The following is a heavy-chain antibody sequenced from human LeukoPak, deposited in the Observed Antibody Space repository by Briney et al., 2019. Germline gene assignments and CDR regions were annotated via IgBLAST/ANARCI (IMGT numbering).Heavy chain of an antibody. CDR2: INPNSGGT. Sequence: ASVKVSCKASGYTFTGYYMHWVRQAPGQGLEWMGRINPNSGGTNYAQKFQGRVAMTRDTSISTAYMELSRLRSDDTAVYYCVRDWAALYDYPLGFDLWGRGTLVTVSS. V-gene: IGHV1-2*06. D-gene: IGHD3-16*01. CDR3: VRDWAALYDYPLGFDL. J-gene: IGHJ2*01. CDR1: GYTFTGYY.